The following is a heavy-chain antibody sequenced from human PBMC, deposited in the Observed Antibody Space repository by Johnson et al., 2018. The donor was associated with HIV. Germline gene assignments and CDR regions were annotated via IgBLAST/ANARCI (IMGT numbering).Heavy chain of an antibody. Sequence: EQLVESGGSLVQPGRSLRLSCTASGFTFGDYALTWVRQAPGKGLEWVGFVRSKVYGETTEYAASVKGRFTISRDDSKNSLYLQMNSLKTEDTAVYYCAKLTIFGVVPPNEGDAFDIWGQGTMVTVSS. J-gene: IGHJ3*02. CDR2: VRSKVYGETT. D-gene: IGHD3-3*01. V-gene: IGHV3-49*04. CDR1: GFTFGDYA. CDR3: AKLTIFGVVPPNEGDAFDI.